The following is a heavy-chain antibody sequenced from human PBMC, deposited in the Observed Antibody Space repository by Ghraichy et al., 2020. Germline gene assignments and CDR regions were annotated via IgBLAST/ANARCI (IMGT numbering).Heavy chain of an antibody. V-gene: IGHV3-7*03. Sequence: GGPLRLSCAASGFTFSSYWMSWVRQAPGKGLEWVANIKQDGSEKYYVDSVKGRFTISRDNAKNSLDLQMNSLRAEDTAVYYCARDIAARLSDYWGQGNLVTVSS. CDR1: GFTFSSYW. CDR2: IKQDGSEK. D-gene: IGHD6-6*01. J-gene: IGHJ4*02. CDR3: ARDIAARLSDY.